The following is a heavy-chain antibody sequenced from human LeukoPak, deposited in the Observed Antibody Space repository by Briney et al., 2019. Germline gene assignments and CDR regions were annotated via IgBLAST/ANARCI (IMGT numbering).Heavy chain of an antibody. D-gene: IGHD1-1*01. V-gene: IGHV3-23*01. CDR3: AGALQLERPPPLKGYYYMDV. CDR2: ISGSGGST. CDR1: GFTFSIYA. J-gene: IGHJ6*03. Sequence: GGSLRLSCAASGFTFSIYAMSWVRQAPGKGLEWVSAISGSGGSTYYADSVKGRFTISRDNSKNTVYLQVNGLRAEDTAVYYCAGALQLERPPPLKGYYYMDVWGKGTTVTVSS.